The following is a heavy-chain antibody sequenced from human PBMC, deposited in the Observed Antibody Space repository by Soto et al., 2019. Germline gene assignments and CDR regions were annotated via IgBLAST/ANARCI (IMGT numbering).Heavy chain of an antibody. D-gene: IGHD3-10*01. CDR1: GDTFTNFG. J-gene: IGHJ5*02. CDR2: IATYNSNK. V-gene: IGHV1-18*01. Sequence: HLVQSGPEVNQPGASVTVSCKTSGDTFTNFGLSWVRQAPGQGLEWMGWIATYNSNKNYAQKFQGRLPLTTDTATSTAYMELKSLGYDDAAVYDCSWVLRGVVNWLDPWGQGTLVTVSS. CDR3: SWVLRGVVNWLDP.